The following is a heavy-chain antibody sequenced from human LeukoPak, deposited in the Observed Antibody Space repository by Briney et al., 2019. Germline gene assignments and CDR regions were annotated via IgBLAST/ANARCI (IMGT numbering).Heavy chain of an antibody. CDR1: GYTFTGYY. J-gene: IGHJ3*02. CDR3: ARAYGILTGYYNAFDI. Sequence: ASVKVSCKASGYTFTGYYMHWVRQAPGQGLEWMGWINPNSGGTNYAQKFQGWVTMTRDTSISTAYMELSRLRSDDTAVYYCARAYGILTGYYNAFDIWGQGTMVTVSS. D-gene: IGHD3-9*01. V-gene: IGHV1-2*04. CDR2: INPNSGGT.